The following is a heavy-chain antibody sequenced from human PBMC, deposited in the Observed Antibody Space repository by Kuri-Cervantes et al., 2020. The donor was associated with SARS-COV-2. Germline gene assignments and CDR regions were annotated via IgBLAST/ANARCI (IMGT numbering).Heavy chain of an antibody. V-gene: IGHV3-43D*04. D-gene: IGHD6-13*01. CDR2: ISWDGGST. CDR1: GFTFDDYA. Sequence: GESLKISCAASGFTFDDYAMHWVRQAPGKGLEWVSLISWDGGSTYYADSVKGRFTISRDNSKNSLYLQMNSLRVEDTALYYCAKDIGIAAAGIDAFDIWGQGTMVTVSS. CDR3: AKDIGIAAAGIDAFDI. J-gene: IGHJ3*02.